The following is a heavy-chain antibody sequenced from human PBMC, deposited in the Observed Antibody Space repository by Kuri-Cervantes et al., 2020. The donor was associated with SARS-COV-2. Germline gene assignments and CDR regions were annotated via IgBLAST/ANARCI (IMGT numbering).Heavy chain of an antibody. CDR3: AKDREVHDYGGSFDY. V-gene: IGHV3-74*01. D-gene: IGHD4-17*01. Sequence: GESLKISCAASGFTFSSYWMHWVRQAPGKGLVWVSRINSDGSSTSYADSVKGRFTISRDNAKNTLYLQMNSLRAEDTAVYYCAKDREVHDYGGSFDYWGQGTLVTVSS. J-gene: IGHJ4*02. CDR2: INSDGSST. CDR1: GFTFSSYW.